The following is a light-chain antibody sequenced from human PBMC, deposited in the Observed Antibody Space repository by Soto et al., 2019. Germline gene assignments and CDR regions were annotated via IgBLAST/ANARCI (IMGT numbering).Light chain of an antibody. CDR3: QQANSFPLT. CDR1: QGIGND. CDR2: AAS. Sequence: DIQMTQSPSSLSASVGDRVTITCRASQGIGNDLGWYQQKPGKVPERLIYAASSLQSGVPSRFSGSGSGTDFTLTISSLQPEDFATYYCQQANSFPLTFGGGTKVDIK. J-gene: IGKJ4*01. V-gene: IGKV1-17*01.